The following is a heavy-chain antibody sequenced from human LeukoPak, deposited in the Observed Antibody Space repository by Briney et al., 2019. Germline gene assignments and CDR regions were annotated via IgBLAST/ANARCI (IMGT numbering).Heavy chain of an antibody. CDR2: ISGSGGST. Sequence: PGGSLRLSCAASGFTFSSYWMSWVRQAPGKGLEWVSAISGSGGSTYYADSVKGRFTISRDNSKNTLYLQMNSLRAEDTAVYYCAKDALNYYDSSSDYWGQGTLVTVSS. V-gene: IGHV3-23*01. CDR1: GFTFSSYW. CDR3: AKDALNYYDSSSDY. D-gene: IGHD3-22*01. J-gene: IGHJ4*02.